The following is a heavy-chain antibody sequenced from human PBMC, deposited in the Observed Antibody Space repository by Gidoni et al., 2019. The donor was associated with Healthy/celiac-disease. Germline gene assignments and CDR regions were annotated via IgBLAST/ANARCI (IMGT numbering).Heavy chain of an antibody. J-gene: IGHJ3*02. CDR3: ARGKYCSGGSCYWLGAFDI. D-gene: IGHD2-15*01. V-gene: IGHV3-11*01. Sequence: QVQLVESGGGLVKPGGSMRLSCAASGVTFRYSYMSWIRQAPGKGLEWVSYISSSGSTIYYADSVKGRFTISRDNAKNSLYLQMNSLRAEDTAVYYCARGKYCSGGSCYWLGAFDIWGQGTMVTVSS. CDR2: ISSSGSTI. CDR1: GVTFRYSY.